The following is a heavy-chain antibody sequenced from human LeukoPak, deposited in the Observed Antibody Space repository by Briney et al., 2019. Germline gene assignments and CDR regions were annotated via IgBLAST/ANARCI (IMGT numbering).Heavy chain of an antibody. Sequence: SETLSLTCAVSGGSISSGGYSWSWIRQPPGKGLEWIGYIYHSGSTYYNPSLKSRVTISVDRSKNQFSLKLSSVTAAGTAVYYCARDRRSGYGFDYWGQGTLVTVSS. CDR3: ARDRRSGYGFDY. D-gene: IGHD3-3*01. J-gene: IGHJ4*02. CDR1: GGSISSGGYS. V-gene: IGHV4-30-2*01. CDR2: IYHSGST.